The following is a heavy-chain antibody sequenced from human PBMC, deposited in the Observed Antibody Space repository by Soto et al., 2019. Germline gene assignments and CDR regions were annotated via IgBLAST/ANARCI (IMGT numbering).Heavy chain of an antibody. CDR3: ASTVSGGYALEL. V-gene: IGHV1-46*03. Sequence: QVHLVQSGAEVRKPGASVKVSCRASGYTFTKYYIHWVRQAPGQGLEWMGTINPSGGTTSYSQRVLGRVNMTWDTSASTVYMELTSLRSEDTAVFYCASTVSGGYALELWGQGAPVTVSS. CDR2: INPSGGTT. J-gene: IGHJ4*02. D-gene: IGHD6-25*01. CDR1: GYTFTKYY.